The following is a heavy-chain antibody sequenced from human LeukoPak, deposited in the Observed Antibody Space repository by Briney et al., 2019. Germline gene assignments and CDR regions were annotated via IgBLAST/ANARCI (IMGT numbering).Heavy chain of an antibody. D-gene: IGHD6-19*01. Sequence: SETLSLTCSVSGGSINNYYWSWIRQPPGKGLEWIGYIYNSGSTNYNPSLNSRVTISVDTSKNHFSLKLGSVTAADTSVYYCATHSGGSNGVFDYWGQGILVTVSS. CDR2: IYNSGST. J-gene: IGHJ4*02. CDR3: ATHSGGSNGVFDY. V-gene: IGHV4-59*01. CDR1: GGSINNYY.